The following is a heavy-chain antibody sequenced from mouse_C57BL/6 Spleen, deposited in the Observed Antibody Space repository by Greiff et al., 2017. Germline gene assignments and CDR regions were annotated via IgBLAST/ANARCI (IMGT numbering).Heavy chain of an antibody. CDR1: GFTFSSYG. D-gene: IGHD4-1*01. V-gene: IGHV5-6*01. J-gene: IGHJ1*03. CDR3: ARPWDWYFDV. Sequence: EVQGVESGGDLVKPGGSLKLSCAASGFTFSSYGMSWVRQTPDKRLEWVATISSGGSYTYYPDSVKGRFTFSRDNAKNTLYLQMSSLKSEDTAMYYCARPWDWYFDVWGTGTTVTVSS. CDR2: ISSGGSYT.